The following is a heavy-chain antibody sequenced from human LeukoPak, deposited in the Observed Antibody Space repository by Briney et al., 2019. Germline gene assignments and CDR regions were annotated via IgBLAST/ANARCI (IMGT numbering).Heavy chain of an antibody. J-gene: IGHJ5*02. CDR1: GFIFSDYN. CDR2: ISSTSSYI. Sequence: GGSLRLSCAASGFIFSDYNINWVRQAPGKGLEWVSSISSTSSYIYYADSLKGRFTISRDNAKNSLYLQMNSLRAEDTAVYYCARGTEMATMGSWFDPWGQGTLVTVSP. V-gene: IGHV3-21*01. CDR3: ARGTEMATMGSWFDP. D-gene: IGHD5-24*01.